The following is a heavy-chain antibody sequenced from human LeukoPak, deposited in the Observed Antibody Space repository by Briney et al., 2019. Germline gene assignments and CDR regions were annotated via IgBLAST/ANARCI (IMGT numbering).Heavy chain of an antibody. CDR3: ARHGTRSGSVRY. D-gene: IGHD3-10*01. CDR2: INHSGST. V-gene: IGHV4-34*01. J-gene: IGHJ4*02. CDR1: GFTFSSYS. Sequence: GSLRLSCAASGFTFSSYSMNWIRQPPGKGLEWIGEINHSGSTNYNPSLKSRVTISVDTSKNQFSLKLSSVTAADTAVYYCARHGTRSGSVRYWGQGTLVTVSS.